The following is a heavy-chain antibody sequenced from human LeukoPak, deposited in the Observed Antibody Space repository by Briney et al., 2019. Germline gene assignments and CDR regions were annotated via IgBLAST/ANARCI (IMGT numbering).Heavy chain of an antibody. D-gene: IGHD4-17*01. J-gene: IGHJ5*02. CDR3: ARDHDYGDYDL. CDR2: ISSSGVSI. Sequence: GGSLRLSCAASGFTFSDYYISWIRQAPGKGPEWVAYISSSGVSIFYADSMKGRLSISRDNTKKLAYLQMNSLRAEDTAVYYCARDHDYGDYDLWGQGTVVIVSS. V-gene: IGHV3-11*04. CDR1: GFTFSDYY.